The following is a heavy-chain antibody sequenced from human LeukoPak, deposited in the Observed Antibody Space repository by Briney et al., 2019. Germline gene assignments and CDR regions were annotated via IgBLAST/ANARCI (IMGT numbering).Heavy chain of an antibody. V-gene: IGHV4-39*07. CDR2: IYYSGST. D-gene: IGHD6-19*01. J-gene: IGHJ6*03. CDR1: GGSISSSSYY. Sequence: SETLSLTCTVSGGSISSSSYYWGWIRQPPGKGLEWIGSIYYSGSTYYNPSLKSRVTISVDTSKNQFSLKLSSVTAADTAVYYCARERAYSSGWTLGSYYYYMDVWGKGTTVTVPS. CDR3: ARERAYSSGWTLGSYYYYMDV.